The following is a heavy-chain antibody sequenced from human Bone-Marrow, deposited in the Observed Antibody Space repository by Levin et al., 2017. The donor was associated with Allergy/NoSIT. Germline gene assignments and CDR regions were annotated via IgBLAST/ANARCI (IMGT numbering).Heavy chain of an antibody. D-gene: IGHD3-22*01. CDR2: ISSSGHTI. CDR3: ASGLTEYYDSSGYYQH. J-gene: IGHJ4*02. CDR1: GFIVSDFY. V-gene: IGHV3-11*01. Sequence: GGSLRLSCAASGFIVSDFYMSWIRQAPGKGLEWVSYISSSGHTIYYADSVKGRFTISRDNAKNSLYLQMNGLRGDDTAVYYCASGLTEYYDSSGYYQHWGQGTLVTVSS.